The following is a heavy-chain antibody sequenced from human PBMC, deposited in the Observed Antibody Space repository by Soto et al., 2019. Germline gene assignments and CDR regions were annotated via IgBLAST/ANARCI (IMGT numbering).Heavy chain of an antibody. Sequence: PGGSLRLSCAASGFTFSSYAMSWVRQAPGKGLEWVSAISGSGGSTYYADSVKGRFTISRDNSKNTLYLQMNSLRAEDTAVYYCAKEYVDTAMVPYYFDYWGQGTLVTVSS. CDR1: GFTFSSYA. D-gene: IGHD5-18*01. J-gene: IGHJ4*02. CDR3: AKEYVDTAMVPYYFDY. CDR2: ISGSGGST. V-gene: IGHV3-23*01.